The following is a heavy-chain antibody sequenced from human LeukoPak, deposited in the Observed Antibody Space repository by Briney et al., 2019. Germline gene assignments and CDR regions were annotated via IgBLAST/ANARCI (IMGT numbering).Heavy chain of an antibody. CDR3: ARDLGSYYVDY. CDR2: IYYSGST. D-gene: IGHD1-26*01. Sequence: SETLSLTCTVSGGSISSSSYYWGWIRQPPGKGLEWIGSIYYSGSTYYNPSLKSRVTISVDTSKNQFSLKLSSVTAADTAVYYCARDLGSYYVDYWGQGTLVTVSS. J-gene: IGHJ4*02. CDR1: GGSISSSSYY. V-gene: IGHV4-39*07.